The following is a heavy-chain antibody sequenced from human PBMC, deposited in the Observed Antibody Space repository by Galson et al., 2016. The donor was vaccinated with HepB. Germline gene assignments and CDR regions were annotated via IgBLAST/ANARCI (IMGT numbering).Heavy chain of an antibody. CDR2: IFPLFGLT. CDR3: ARERGGVGFDY. Sequence: SVKVSCKASGGIFSNYGFKWVRQAPGQGPEWMGGIFPLFGLTNYTQKFQGRVTSTAYESTSTAYLERSCLTSDDTAVYYCARERGGVGFDYWGQGTLVTVSS. CDR1: GGIFSNYG. D-gene: IGHD1-26*01. J-gene: IGHJ4*02. V-gene: IGHV1-69*13.